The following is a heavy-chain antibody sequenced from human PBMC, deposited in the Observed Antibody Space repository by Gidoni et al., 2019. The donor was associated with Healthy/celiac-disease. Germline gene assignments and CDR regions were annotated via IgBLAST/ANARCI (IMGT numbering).Heavy chain of an antibody. V-gene: IGHV3-21*01. J-gene: IGHJ4*02. CDR2: ISSSSSYI. D-gene: IGHD4-17*01. Sequence: EVQLVAPGGGLVKPGGSLSLPCAASGFTFSSYSMNWVRQAPGKGLEWVSSISSSSSYIYYADSVKGRFTISRDNAKNSLYLQMNSLRAEDTAVYYCARDPGDYGAYYFDYWGQGTLVTVSS. CDR1: GFTFSSYS. CDR3: ARDPGDYGAYYFDY.